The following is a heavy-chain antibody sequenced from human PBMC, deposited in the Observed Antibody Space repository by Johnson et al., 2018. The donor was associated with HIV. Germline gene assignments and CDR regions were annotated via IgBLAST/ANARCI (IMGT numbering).Heavy chain of an antibody. V-gene: IGHV3-11*04. Sequence: QVQLVESGGGLVKPGGSLRLSCAASGFTFSDYYMSWLRQAPGQGLEWVSYISSSGSTIYYADSVKGRFTISRDNAKNSMYLQMHSLRAEDTAVYYCAKGYSSSWYVAFDIWGQGTMVTVSS. CDR3: AKGYSSSWYVAFDI. CDR1: GFTFSDYY. D-gene: IGHD6-13*01. J-gene: IGHJ3*02. CDR2: ISSSGSTI.